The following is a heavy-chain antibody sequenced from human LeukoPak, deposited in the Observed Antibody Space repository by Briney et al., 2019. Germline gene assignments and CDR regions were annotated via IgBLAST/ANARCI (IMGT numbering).Heavy chain of an antibody. CDR1: GFTFSSYW. CDR3: VRAGGSSWSDF. D-gene: IGHD6-13*01. CDR2: INQNGSEN. Sequence: GGSLRLSCAASGFTFSSYWMSWVRQSPGKGLEWVANINQNGSENHYVDSVKGRFTISRDNAKNSVFVQMNGLRVEDTAVYYCVRAGGSSWSDFWGQGTLVTVSS. V-gene: IGHV3-7*01. J-gene: IGHJ4*02.